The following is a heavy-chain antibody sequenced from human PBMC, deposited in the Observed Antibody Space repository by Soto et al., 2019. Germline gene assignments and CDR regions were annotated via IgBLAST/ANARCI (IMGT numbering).Heavy chain of an antibody. Sequence: SETLSLTCTVSGGSISSYYWSWIRQPPGKGLEWIGYIYYSGSTNYNPSLKSRVTISVDTSKNQFSLKLSSVTAADTAVYYCAGAWENFDYWRQGTLVTVSS. CDR1: GGSISSYY. CDR3: AGAWENFDY. CDR2: IYYSGST. J-gene: IGHJ4*02. V-gene: IGHV4-59*01. D-gene: IGHD1-26*01.